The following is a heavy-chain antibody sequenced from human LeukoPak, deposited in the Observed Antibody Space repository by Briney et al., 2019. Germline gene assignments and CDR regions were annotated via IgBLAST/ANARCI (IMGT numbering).Heavy chain of an antibody. J-gene: IGHJ5*02. V-gene: IGHV4-59*10. CDR1: GGSFSGYY. CDR2: IYTSGST. Sequence: PSETLSLTCAVYGGSFSGYYWSWIRQPAGKGLEWIGRIYTSGSTNYNPSLKSRVTMSVDTSKNQFSLKLSSVTAADTAVYYCARAHVLLWFGELAANWFDPWGQGTLVTVSS. CDR3: ARAHVLLWFGELAANWFDP. D-gene: IGHD3-10*01.